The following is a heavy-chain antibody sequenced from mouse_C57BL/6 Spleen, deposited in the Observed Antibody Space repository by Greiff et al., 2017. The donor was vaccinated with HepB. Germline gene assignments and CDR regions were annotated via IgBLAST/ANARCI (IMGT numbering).Heavy chain of an antibody. CDR1: GYAFSSYW. V-gene: IGHV1-80*01. J-gene: IGHJ4*01. CDR2: IYPGDGDT. CDR3: ARAPSLSSMDY. Sequence: VKLMESGAELVKPGASVKISCKASGYAFSSYWMNWVKQRPGKGLEWIGQIYPGDGDTNYNGKFKGKATLTADKSSSTAYMQLSSLTSEDSAVYFCARAPSLSSMDYWGQGTSVTVSS. D-gene: IGHD6-2*01.